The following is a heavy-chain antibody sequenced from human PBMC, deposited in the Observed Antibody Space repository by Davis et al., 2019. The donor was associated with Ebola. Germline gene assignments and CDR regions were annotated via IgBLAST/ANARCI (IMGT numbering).Heavy chain of an antibody. CDR3: AREGWYHFDRSGNYAYGYFDY. J-gene: IGHJ4*02. D-gene: IGHD3-22*01. Sequence: PSETLSLTCAVSGDSISSGVYSWSWIRQSPGKGLELLGYIYHSGSTYYNPSLKSRVIISVDTSKNQFSLKLSSVTAADTAFYYCAREGWYHFDRSGNYAYGYFDYWGQGTLVTVSS. CDR1: GDSISSGVYS. CDR2: IYHSGST. V-gene: IGHV4-30-4*07.